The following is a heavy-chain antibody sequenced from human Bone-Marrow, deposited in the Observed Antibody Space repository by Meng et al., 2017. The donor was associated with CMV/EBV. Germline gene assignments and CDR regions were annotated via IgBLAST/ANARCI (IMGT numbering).Heavy chain of an antibody. CDR1: GFTLSRNW. CDR2: INEDGSEK. CDR3: ARHEIRKLYYYGSGSYYNRPNWFDP. V-gene: IGHV3-7*01. D-gene: IGHD3-10*01. Sequence: GGSLRLSCAASGFTLSRNWMSWVRQAPGKGLEWVANINEDGSEKNYVDSVKGRFTISRDNVKKSEHLQMNSLRGEDTAVYYCARHEIRKLYYYGSGSYYNRPNWFDPWGQGTLVTVSS. J-gene: IGHJ5*02.